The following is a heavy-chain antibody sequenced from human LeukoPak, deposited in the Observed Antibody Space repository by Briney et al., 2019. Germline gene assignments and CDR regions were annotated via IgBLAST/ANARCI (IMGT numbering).Heavy chain of an antibody. CDR1: GGSFSGYL. CDR3: ARSHGLY. CDR2: ISYSGST. V-gene: IGHV4-59*01. J-gene: IGHJ4*02. Sequence: PSETLSLTCTVSGGSFSGYLWSWIRQPPGKGLEWIGYISYSGSTNYNPSLKSRGTISLDTSKNQFSLKLSSVTAADTAVYYCARSHGLYWGQGTLVTVSS.